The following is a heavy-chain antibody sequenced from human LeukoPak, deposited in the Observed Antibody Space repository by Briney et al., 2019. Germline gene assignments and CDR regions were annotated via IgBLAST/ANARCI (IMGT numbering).Heavy chain of an antibody. J-gene: IGHJ6*02. CDR1: GGTFSSYA. CDR3: ARCVWQQLVSGPYCYYGMDV. Sequence: ASVEVSCKASGGTFSSYAISWVRQAPGQGLEWMGRIIPILGIANYAQKFQGRVTITADKSTSTAYMELSSLRSEDTAVYYCARCVWQQLVSGPYCYYGMDVWGQGTTVTVSS. D-gene: IGHD6-13*01. CDR2: IIPILGIA. V-gene: IGHV1-69*04.